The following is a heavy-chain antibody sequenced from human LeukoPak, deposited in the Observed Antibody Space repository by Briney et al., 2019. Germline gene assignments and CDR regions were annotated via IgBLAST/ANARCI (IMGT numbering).Heavy chain of an antibody. D-gene: IGHD3-9*01. Sequence: ASVKVSCKASGYTFTSYDINWVRQATGQGLEWMGWMNPNSGSTGYAQKFQGRVTMTRNTSISTAYMELSSLRSEDTAVYYCARAGTVLRYFDWLYYYYGMDVWGQGTTVTVSS. CDR1: GYTFTSYD. CDR2: MNPNSGST. V-gene: IGHV1-8*01. J-gene: IGHJ6*02. CDR3: ARAGTVLRYFDWLYYYYGMDV.